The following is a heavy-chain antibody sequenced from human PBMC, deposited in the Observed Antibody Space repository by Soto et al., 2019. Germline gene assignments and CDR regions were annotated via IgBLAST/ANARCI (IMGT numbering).Heavy chain of an antibody. J-gene: IGHJ4*02. V-gene: IGHV4-59*08. CDR3: ARHGYCSSTSCYSFDY. CDR2: IYYSGST. Sequence: SETLSLTCTVSGGSISSYYWSWIRQPPGKGLEWIGYIYYSGSTNYNPSLKSRVTISVDTSKNQFSLKLSSVTAADTAVYYCARHGYCSSTSCYSFDYWGQGTLVTVSS. CDR1: GGSISSYY. D-gene: IGHD2-2*03.